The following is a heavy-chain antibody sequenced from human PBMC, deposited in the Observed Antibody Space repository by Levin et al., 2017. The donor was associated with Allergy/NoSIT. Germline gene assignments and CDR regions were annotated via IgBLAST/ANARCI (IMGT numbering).Heavy chain of an antibody. Sequence: ASVKVSCKASGYTFTDYYIQWMRQAPGQGLEWMGWINPNSGGTDYAQKFQGRVTMTRDTSISTVYMEFSSLRSDDTAVYYCARDKPESYYYGMDVWGQGTTVTVSS. CDR1: GYTFTDYY. CDR2: INPNSGGT. CDR3: ARDKPESYYYGMDV. J-gene: IGHJ6*02. V-gene: IGHV1-2*02.